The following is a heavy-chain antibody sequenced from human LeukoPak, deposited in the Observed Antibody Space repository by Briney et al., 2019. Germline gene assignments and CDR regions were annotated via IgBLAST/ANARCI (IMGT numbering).Heavy chain of an antibody. CDR1: GGSISSYY. V-gene: IGHV4-59*01. Sequence: SETLSLTCTVSGGSISSYYWSWLRQPPGKGLEWIGYIYYSGSTNYNPSLKSRVTISVDTSKNQFSLKLSSVTAADTAVYYCARGGAVANYYYYMDVWGKGTTVTISS. CDR2: IYYSGST. J-gene: IGHJ6*03. D-gene: IGHD6-19*01. CDR3: ARGGAVANYYYYMDV.